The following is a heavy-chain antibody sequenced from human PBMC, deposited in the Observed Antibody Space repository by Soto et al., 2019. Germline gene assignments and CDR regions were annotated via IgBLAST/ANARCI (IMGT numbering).Heavy chain of an antibody. D-gene: IGHD3-22*01. CDR1: GFTFSAYG. CDR2: IKSKTDGRTT. Sequence: GGSLRLSCAASGFTFSAYGIHWVRQAPGKGLEWVGRIKSKTDGRTTDYAAPVKGRFTISRDDSKNTLYLQMNSLKTEDTAVYYCTTDPDYDSSRPPFDYWGQGTPVTVSS. CDR3: TTDPDYDSSRPPFDY. V-gene: IGHV3-15*07. J-gene: IGHJ4*02.